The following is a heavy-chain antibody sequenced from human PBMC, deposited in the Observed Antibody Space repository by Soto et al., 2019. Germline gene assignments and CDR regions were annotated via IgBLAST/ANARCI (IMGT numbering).Heavy chain of an antibody. Sequence: SEALSLTCTVSGGSISSSSYYWGWIRQPPGKGLEWIGSIYYSGSTYYNPSLKSRVTISVDTSKNQFSLKLSSVTAADTAVYYCARRGSGSYSDYWGQGTLVTVSS. V-gene: IGHV4-39*01. CDR2: IYYSGST. J-gene: IGHJ4*02. CDR3: ARRGSGSYSDY. D-gene: IGHD3-10*01. CDR1: GGSISSSSYY.